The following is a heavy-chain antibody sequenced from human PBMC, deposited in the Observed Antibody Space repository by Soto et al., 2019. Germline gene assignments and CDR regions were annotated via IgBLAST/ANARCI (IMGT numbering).Heavy chain of an antibody. CDR2: ISSSGSTI. Sequence: EVQLVESGGGLVQPGGSLRLSCAASGFTFSSYEMNWVRQAPGKGLEWVSYISSSGSTIYYADSVKGRFTISRDNAKNSLYLQMNSLRAEDTAVYYCARDGVEMAYHGATIGSYLFDYWGQGTLVTVSS. J-gene: IGHJ4*02. CDR1: GFTFSSYE. D-gene: IGHD1-26*01. V-gene: IGHV3-48*03. CDR3: ARDGVEMAYHGATIGSYLFDY.